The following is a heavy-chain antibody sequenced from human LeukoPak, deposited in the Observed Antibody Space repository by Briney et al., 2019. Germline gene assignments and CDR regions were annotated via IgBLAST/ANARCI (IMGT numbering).Heavy chain of an antibody. CDR3: ARAYNSHFDY. D-gene: IGHD1-1*01. Sequence: PGGSLRLSCAASGFTFSSYWMHWVRQAPGKGLVCVSRIKSDGSSTSYADSVKGRFTISRDDAKNTLYLQMNSLRAEDTAVYYCARAYNSHFDYWGPGALVTVSS. CDR1: GFTFSSYW. J-gene: IGHJ4*02. CDR2: IKSDGSST. V-gene: IGHV3-74*01.